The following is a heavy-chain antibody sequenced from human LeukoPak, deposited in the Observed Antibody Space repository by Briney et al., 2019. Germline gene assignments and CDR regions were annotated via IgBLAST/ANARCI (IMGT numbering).Heavy chain of an antibody. Sequence: GESLRLSCAASGFIFSSYGMSWVRQAPGKGLEWVSAISGSGDTTYYADSMKGRFTISRDNSKNTVYLQMNSMRVGDTAVYYCAKGHGLYASSPGDSWGQGALVTVSS. V-gene: IGHV3-23*01. CDR3: AKGHGLYASSPGDS. CDR2: ISGSGDTT. D-gene: IGHD2-8*01. CDR1: GFIFSSYG. J-gene: IGHJ4*02.